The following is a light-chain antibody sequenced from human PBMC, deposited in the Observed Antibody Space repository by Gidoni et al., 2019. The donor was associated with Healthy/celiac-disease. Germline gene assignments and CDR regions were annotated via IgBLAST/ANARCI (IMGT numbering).Light chain of an antibody. J-gene: IGLJ2*01. CDR3: SSYTSSSTLV. CDR2: KVS. V-gene: IGLV2-14*01. Sequence: NYVSWYQQHPGKAPKLMIYKVSNRPSGVSNRFSGLQAEDEADYYCSSYTSSSTLVFGGGTKLTVL. CDR1: NY.